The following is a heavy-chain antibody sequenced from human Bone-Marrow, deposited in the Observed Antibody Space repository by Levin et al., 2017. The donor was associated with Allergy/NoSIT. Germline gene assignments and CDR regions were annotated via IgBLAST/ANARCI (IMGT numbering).Heavy chain of an antibody. J-gene: IGHJ5*02. Sequence: GGSLRLSCAASGFTFSNAWMSWVRQAPGKGLEWVGRIKSKTDGGTTDYAAPVKGRFTISRDDSKNTLYLQMNSLKTEDTAVYYCTTDWASGIAAAGIGAWGQGTLVTVSS. V-gene: IGHV3-15*01. CDR3: TTDWASGIAAAGIGA. CDR1: GFTFSNAW. D-gene: IGHD6-13*01. CDR2: IKSKTDGGTT.